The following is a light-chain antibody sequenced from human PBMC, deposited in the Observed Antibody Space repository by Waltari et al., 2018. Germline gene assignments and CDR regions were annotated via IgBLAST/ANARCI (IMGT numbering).Light chain of an antibody. V-gene: IGLV1-51*02. CDR3: GTWDSSLSGAV. CDR2: ENT. Sequence: QSVLTQPPSVSAAPGQRVTISCSGGSSNIGNNYVSWDRQFPGTAPKLLIYENTGRPSGIPGRFSGSKSGTCATLDITGLQAGDEADYYCGTWDSSLSGAVFGGGTHLTVL. CDR1: SSNIGNNY. J-gene: IGLJ7*01.